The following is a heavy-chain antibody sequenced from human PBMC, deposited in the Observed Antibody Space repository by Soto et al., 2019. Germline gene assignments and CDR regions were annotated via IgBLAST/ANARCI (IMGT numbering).Heavy chain of an antibody. Sequence: PSETLSLTCTVSRGSINSHYWSWIRQSPGKGLEYIGYISYSGSTNYNPSLKSRLTMSVDTSKNQFSLRLTSVTAADTAVYYCAGLNSDILPAYYAFDIWGQGTMVTVSS. CDR1: RGSINSHY. J-gene: IGHJ3*02. D-gene: IGHD3-9*01. V-gene: IGHV4-59*08. CDR2: ISYSGST. CDR3: AGLNSDILPAYYAFDI.